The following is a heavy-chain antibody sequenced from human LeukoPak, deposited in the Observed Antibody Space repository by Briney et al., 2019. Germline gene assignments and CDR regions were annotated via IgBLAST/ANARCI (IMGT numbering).Heavy chain of an antibody. CDR2: INPNSGGT. J-gene: IGHJ5*02. CDR3: ARVLIRRHYESSGYYYDDP. V-gene: IGHV1-2*02. Sequence: ASVTVSCKASGYTFTGYYMHWVRQAPGQGLEWMGWINPNSGGTNYAQKFQGRVTMTRDTSISTAYMELSRLRSDDTAVYYCARVLIRRHYESSGYYYDDPWGQGTLVTVSS. CDR1: GYTFTGYY. D-gene: IGHD3-22*01.